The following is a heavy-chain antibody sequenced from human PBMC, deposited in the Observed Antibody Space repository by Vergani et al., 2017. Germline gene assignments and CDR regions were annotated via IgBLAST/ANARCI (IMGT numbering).Heavy chain of an antibody. CDR1: GGSVSSGRYY. CDR3: ARVGIDSSGYXFDY. J-gene: IGHJ4*02. Sequence: QVQLQESGPGLVKPSETLSLTCTVPGGSVSSGRYYWSWIRQPPGKGLEWIGYIYYSGSTNYNPSLKSRVTISVDTSKNQFSLKLSSVTAADTAVYYCARVGIDSSGYXFDYWGQGTLVTVSS. CDR2: IYYSGST. V-gene: IGHV4-61*01. D-gene: IGHD3-22*01.